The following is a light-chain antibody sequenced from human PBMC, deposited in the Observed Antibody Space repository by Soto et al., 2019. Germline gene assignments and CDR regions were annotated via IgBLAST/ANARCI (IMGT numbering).Light chain of an antibody. Sequence: EIVLTQSPAILSLSPGERATLSCRASQSVGRYLVWYQQKPVQAPSLLIYYASNRATGVPARFSGSGSGTAFTLTISSLESEDFAVYYCQHRNNWPWTLGQGTRVEIK. CDR1: QSVGRY. V-gene: IGKV3-11*01. CDR3: QHRNNWPWT. CDR2: YAS. J-gene: IGKJ1*01.